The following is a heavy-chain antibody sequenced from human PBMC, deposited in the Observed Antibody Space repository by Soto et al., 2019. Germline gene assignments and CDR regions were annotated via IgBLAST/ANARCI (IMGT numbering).Heavy chain of an antibody. D-gene: IGHD3-22*01. J-gene: IGHJ4*02. Sequence: GGSLRLSCAASGFTFSSYAMSWVRQAPGKGLDWVSAISGSGGSTYYADSVKGRFTISRDNSKNTLYLQMNSLRAEDTAVYYCAKGNWIVVVSGFSDYWGQGTLVTVSS. CDR3: AKGNWIVVVSGFSDY. V-gene: IGHV3-23*01. CDR1: GFTFSSYA. CDR2: ISGSGGST.